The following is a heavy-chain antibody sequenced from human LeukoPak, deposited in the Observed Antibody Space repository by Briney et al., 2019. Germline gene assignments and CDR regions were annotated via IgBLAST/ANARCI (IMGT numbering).Heavy chain of an antibody. V-gene: IGHV1-18*01. CDR1: GYNFTSYG. CDR2: ISAYNGNT. Sequence: ASVKVSCKASGYNFTSYGISWVRQAPGQGLEWMGWISAYNGNTNYAQKLQGRVTMTTDTSTSTAYMELRSLRSDDTAVYYCARDWGHIVVVTVPPDAFDIWGQGTMVTVSS. D-gene: IGHD2-21*02. J-gene: IGHJ3*02. CDR3: ARDWGHIVVVTVPPDAFDI.